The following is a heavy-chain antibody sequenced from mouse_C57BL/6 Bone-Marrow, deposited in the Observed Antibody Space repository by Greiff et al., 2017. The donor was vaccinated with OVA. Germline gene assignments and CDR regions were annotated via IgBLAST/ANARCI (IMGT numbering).Heavy chain of an antibody. Sequence: QVQLQQPGAELVKPGASVKMSCKASGYTFTSYWLTWVKQRPGQGLEWIGDIYPGSGSTNYNEKFKSKATLTVDTSSSTAYMQLSSLTSEDSAVYYCARESNFYYYAMDYWGQGTSVTVSS. CDR1: GYTFTSYW. J-gene: IGHJ4*01. CDR3: ARESNFYYYAMDY. V-gene: IGHV1-55*01. CDR2: IYPGSGST. D-gene: IGHD2-5*01.